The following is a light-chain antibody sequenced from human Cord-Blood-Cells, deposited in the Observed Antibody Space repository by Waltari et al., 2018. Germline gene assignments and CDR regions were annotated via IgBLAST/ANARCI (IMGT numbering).Light chain of an antibody. J-gene: IGKJ2*01. CDR3: QQSYSTPYT. V-gene: IGKV1-39*01. Sequence: DIQMTQSPSSLSASVGDRVTITCRASQSISSYLNWYQQKPGKAPKLLIYAASSLQSGVPSRFSGSGSATDFTLTSSSLQPEDFATYYCQQSYSTPYTFGQVTKLEIK. CDR2: AAS. CDR1: QSISSY.